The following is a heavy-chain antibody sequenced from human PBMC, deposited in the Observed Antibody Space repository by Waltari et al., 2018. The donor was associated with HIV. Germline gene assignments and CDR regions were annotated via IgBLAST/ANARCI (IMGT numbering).Heavy chain of an antibody. CDR3: ARVGRSTGGGNY. Sequence: EVQLVESGGGLVQPGGSLRLSCAASGFSFSDHYMDWVRQSSGKGLGCVGLSGNKANNYTTEYAASLKGRFTISRDESCNSLYLQMNSLKTEDTAVYYCARVGRSTGGGNYWGQGTLVTVSS. J-gene: IGHJ4*02. D-gene: IGHD3-10*01. V-gene: IGHV3-72*01. CDR1: GFSFSDHY. CDR2: SGNKANNYTT.